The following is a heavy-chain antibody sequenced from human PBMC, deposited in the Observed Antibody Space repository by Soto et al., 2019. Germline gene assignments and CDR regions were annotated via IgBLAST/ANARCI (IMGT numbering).Heavy chain of an antibody. CDR3: VRGGIAGHWFDP. V-gene: IGHV4-31*03. CDR1: GAPISSGGYC. D-gene: IGHD2-15*01. J-gene: IGHJ5*02. Sequence: PLETLSHTCTVSGAPISSGGYCWTWIRQHPGKGLEWIGYIFHSGSTLYNPSLRGRLTLSADTSRNQLSLYLTSVTAADTAVYYCVRGGIAGHWFDPWGQGILVTVSS. CDR2: IFHSGST.